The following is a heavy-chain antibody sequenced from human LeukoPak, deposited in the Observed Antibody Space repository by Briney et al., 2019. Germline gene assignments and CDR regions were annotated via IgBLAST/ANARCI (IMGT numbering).Heavy chain of an antibody. D-gene: IGHD2-15*01. J-gene: IGHJ3*02. CDR3: ARDSRFLGYCSGGSCYAFDI. V-gene: IGHV4-31*03. CDR2: IYYSGST. CDR1: GGSISSGGYY. Sequence: SQTLSLTCTVSGGSISSGGYYWSWIRQHPGKGLEWIGYIYYSGSTYYNPSLKSRVTISVDTSKNQFSLKLSSVTAADTAVYYCARDSRFLGYCSGGSCYAFDIWGQGTMATVSS.